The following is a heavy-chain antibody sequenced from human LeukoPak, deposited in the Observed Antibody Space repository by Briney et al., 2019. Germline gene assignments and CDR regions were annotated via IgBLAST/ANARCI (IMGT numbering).Heavy chain of an antibody. CDR3: AKDPRPYDSSGYYWDY. CDR1: GFTFSNYA. CDR2: ISGSGGST. Sequence: GGSLRLSCAASGFTFSNYAMSWVRQALGKGLEWVSAISGSGGSTYYADSVKGRFTISRDNSKNTLYLQMNSLRAEDTAVYYCAKDPRPYDSSGYYWDYWGQGTLVTVSS. D-gene: IGHD3-22*01. V-gene: IGHV3-23*01. J-gene: IGHJ4*02.